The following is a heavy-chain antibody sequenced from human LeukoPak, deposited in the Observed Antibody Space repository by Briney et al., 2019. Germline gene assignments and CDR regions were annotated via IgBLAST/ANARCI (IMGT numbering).Heavy chain of an antibody. CDR3: ASAVRYSSVQTGANFDH. CDR1: GGSISTSSYY. J-gene: IGHJ4*02. Sequence: SETLSLTCTVSGGSISTSSYYWAWIRQPPGKGLEWIGTIYYIGTTYYNASLKSRVSMSVDTSKNQFSLKLTSPTAADTAVYFCASAVRYSSVQTGANFDHWGQGTLVTVSS. V-gene: IGHV4-39*07. D-gene: IGHD6-25*01. CDR2: IYYIGTT.